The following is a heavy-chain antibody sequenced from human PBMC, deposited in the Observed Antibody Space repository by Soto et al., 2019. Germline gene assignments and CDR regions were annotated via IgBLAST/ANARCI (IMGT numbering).Heavy chain of an antibody. CDR1: GYSFTTDW. CDR2: IYPGDSDT. D-gene: IGHD5-18*01. J-gene: IGHJ6*02. CDR3: ARYWHSYTSTYFRGMDV. V-gene: IGHV5-51*01. Sequence: PGESLKISCKASGYSFTTDWIGWVRQMPGKGLEWMGIIYPGDSDTRYSPSFQGQVTISADKSISTAYLQWSSLKASDTAMYYCARYWHSYTSTYFRGMDVWGQGTTVTVSS.